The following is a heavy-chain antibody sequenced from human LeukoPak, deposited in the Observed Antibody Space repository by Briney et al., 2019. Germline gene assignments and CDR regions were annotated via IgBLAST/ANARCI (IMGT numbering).Heavy chain of an antibody. J-gene: IGHJ4*02. CDR2: IRYDGSNK. CDR3: AKDQDVRGVIITLHY. D-gene: IGHD3-10*01. V-gene: IGHV3-30*02. CDR1: GFTFSSYG. Sequence: GGSLRLSCAASGFTFSSYGMHWVRQAPGKGLEWVAFIRYDGSNKYYADSMKGRFTISRDNSKNTLYLQMNSLRAEDTAVYYCAKDQDVRGVIITLHYWGQGTLVTVSS.